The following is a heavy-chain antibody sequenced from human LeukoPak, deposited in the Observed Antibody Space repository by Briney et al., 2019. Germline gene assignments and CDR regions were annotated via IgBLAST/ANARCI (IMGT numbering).Heavy chain of an antibody. D-gene: IGHD4-17*01. J-gene: IGHJ4*02. CDR2: ISGSGGST. CDR3: AKSTPPYGDYLYYFDY. CDR1: GFTFSSYA. Sequence: GGSLRLSCAASGFTFSSYAMSWVRQAPGKGLEWVSAISGSGGSTYYADSVKGRFTISRDNPKNTLYLQMNSLRAEDTAVYYCAKSTPPYGDYLYYFDYWGQGTLVTVSS. V-gene: IGHV3-23*01.